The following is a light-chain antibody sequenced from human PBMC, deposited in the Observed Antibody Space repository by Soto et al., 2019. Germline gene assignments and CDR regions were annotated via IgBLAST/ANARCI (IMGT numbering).Light chain of an antibody. Sequence: EILLTQSPATLSLSPGERGTISCRASQSVRSSLAWYQQKPGQAPRLLIYDASTRATGIPGRFSGSGSGTDFTLTISNLEPEDFAVYYCQQRSSWPWTFGQGAKVEIK. CDR1: QSVRSS. CDR2: DAS. V-gene: IGKV3-11*01. CDR3: QQRSSWPWT. J-gene: IGKJ1*01.